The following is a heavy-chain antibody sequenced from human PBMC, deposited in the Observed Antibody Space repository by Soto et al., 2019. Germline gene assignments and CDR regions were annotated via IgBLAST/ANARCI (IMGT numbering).Heavy chain of an antibody. Sequence: GGSLRLSCAASGFTFDDYTMHWVRQAPGKGLEWVSLISWDGGSTYYADSVKGRFTISRDNSKNSLYLQMNSLRTEDTALYYCATSPGPLVVVAAQPDYWGQGTLVTVSS. CDR3: ATSPGPLVVVAAQPDY. D-gene: IGHD2-15*01. V-gene: IGHV3-43*01. CDR2: ISWDGGST. CDR1: GFTFDDYT. J-gene: IGHJ4*02.